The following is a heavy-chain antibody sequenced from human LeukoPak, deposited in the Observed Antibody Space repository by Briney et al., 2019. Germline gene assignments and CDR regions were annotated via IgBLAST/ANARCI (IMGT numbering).Heavy chain of an antibody. V-gene: IGHV1-8*01. Sequence: ASAKVSCKTSGYTFTNYDINWVRQATGQGLEWMGWMNPNSGNTGYAQKFQGRVTMTRNTSISTAYMELSSLRSEDTAVYYCARGQIHGWDYFDFWGQGTLVTVSS. CDR1: GYTFTNYD. J-gene: IGHJ4*02. CDR3: ARGQIHGWDYFDF. D-gene: IGHD6-19*01. CDR2: MNPNSGNT.